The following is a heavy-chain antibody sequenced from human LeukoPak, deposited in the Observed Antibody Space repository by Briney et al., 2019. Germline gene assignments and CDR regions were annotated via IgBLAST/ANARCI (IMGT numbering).Heavy chain of an antibody. CDR1: GFTFDDYA. CDR3: AKEDLNWGSSL. CDR2: ISWNSGSI. D-gene: IGHD7-27*01. J-gene: IGHJ4*02. V-gene: IGHV3-9*01. Sequence: GRSLRLSCAASGFTFDDYAMHWVRQAPGKGLEWVSGISWNSGSIGYADSVKGRFTISRDNAKNSLYLQMNSLRAEDTALYYCAKEDLNWGSSLWGQGTLVTVSP.